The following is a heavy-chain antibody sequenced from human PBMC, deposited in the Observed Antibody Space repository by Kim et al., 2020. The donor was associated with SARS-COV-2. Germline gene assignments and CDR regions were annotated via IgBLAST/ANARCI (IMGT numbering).Heavy chain of an antibody. Sequence: SETLSLTCAVYGGSFSGYYWSWIRQPPGKGLEWIGEINHSGSTNYNPSLKSRVTISVDTSKNQFSLKLSSVTAADTAVYYCARSRAAAGYWGQGTLVTVSS. CDR3: ARSRAAAGY. D-gene: IGHD6-13*01. V-gene: IGHV4-34*01. CDR1: GGSFSGYY. J-gene: IGHJ4*02. CDR2: INHSGST.